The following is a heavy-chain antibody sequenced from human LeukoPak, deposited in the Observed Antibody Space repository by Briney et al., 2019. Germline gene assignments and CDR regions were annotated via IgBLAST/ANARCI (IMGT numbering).Heavy chain of an antibody. Sequence: ASVKVSCTAAGYTFTGYYLHWGRQAPGQRLEWMGWIKPNSGGTNYAQKFQGRVTMTRDTSISTAYMELSRLRADDTAVYYCARDPGDYGGNRFDYWGQGTLVTISS. V-gene: IGHV1-2*02. J-gene: IGHJ4*02. CDR3: ARDPGDYGGNRFDY. CDR1: GYTFTGYY. D-gene: IGHD4-23*01. CDR2: IKPNSGGT.